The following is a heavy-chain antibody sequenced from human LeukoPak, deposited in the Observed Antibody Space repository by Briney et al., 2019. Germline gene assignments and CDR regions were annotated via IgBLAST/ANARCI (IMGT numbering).Heavy chain of an antibody. V-gene: IGHV5-51*01. CDR1: GYSFSNYW. CDR2: IYPGDSDT. J-gene: IGHJ4*02. D-gene: IGHD4-17*01. Sequence: GESLKISCKGSGYSFSNYWIGWVRQMPGKGLEWMGIIYPGDSDTRYSPSFQGQVTVSVDESINTAYLQWSSLEASDTAMYYCARQYGRPFDYWGQGTLVTVSS. CDR3: ARQYGRPFDY.